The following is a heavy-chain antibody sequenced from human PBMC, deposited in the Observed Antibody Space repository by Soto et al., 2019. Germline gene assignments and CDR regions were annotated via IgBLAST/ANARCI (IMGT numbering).Heavy chain of an antibody. D-gene: IGHD5-12*01. Sequence: ASVKVSCKASGYTFTGYDMHWVRQAPGQGLEWMGWINPNSGGTNYAQKFQGWVTMTRDTSISTAYMELSRLRSDDTAVYYCARDFVDIVATIGGTYYYGMDVWGQGTTVTVSS. CDR1: GYTFTGYD. CDR2: INPNSGGT. V-gene: IGHV1-2*04. J-gene: IGHJ6*02. CDR3: ARDFVDIVATIGGTYYYGMDV.